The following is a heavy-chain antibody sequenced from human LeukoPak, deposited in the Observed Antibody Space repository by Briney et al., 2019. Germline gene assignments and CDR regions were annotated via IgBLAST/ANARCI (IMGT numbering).Heavy chain of an antibody. D-gene: IGHD3-3*01. CDR1: GGPISSYH. CDR3: AREYLYYDFWSGYYTGVFDY. Sequence: ASETLSLTCTVSGGPISSYHWSWIRQPPGKGLEWIGYIYYSGSTNYNPPLKSRVTISVDPSKNQFSLKLSSVTAADTAVYYCAREYLYYDFWSGYYTGVFDYWGQGTLVTVSS. V-gene: IGHV4-59*01. CDR2: IYYSGST. J-gene: IGHJ4*02.